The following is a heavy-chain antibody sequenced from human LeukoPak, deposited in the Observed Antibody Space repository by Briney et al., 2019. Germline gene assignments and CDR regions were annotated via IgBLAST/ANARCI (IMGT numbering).Heavy chain of an antibody. D-gene: IGHD1-26*01. CDR2: IKQDGSDR. CDR3: ARDGSGSSLDY. CDR1: GFTFRNYW. J-gene: IGHJ4*02. V-gene: IGHV3-7*01. Sequence: GGSLRLSCAASGFTFRNYWMSWVRQVPGTGLEWVANIKQDGSDRNYVTSVRGRFTISRDNAESSLYLQMNGLRAEDTAVYYCARDGSGSSLDYWGQGTLVTVSS.